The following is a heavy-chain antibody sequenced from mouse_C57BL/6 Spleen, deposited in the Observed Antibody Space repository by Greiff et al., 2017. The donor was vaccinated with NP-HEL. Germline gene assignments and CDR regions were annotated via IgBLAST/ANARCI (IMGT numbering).Heavy chain of an antibody. J-gene: IGHJ1*03. CDR3: TIGSSYVWYFDV. V-gene: IGHV1-15*01. Sequence: QVQLQQSGAELVRPGASVTLSCKASGYTFTDYEMHWVKQTPVHGLEWIGAIDPETGGTAYNQKFKGKAILTADKSSSTAYMELRSLTSEDSAVYYCTIGSSYVWYFDVWGTGTTVTVSS. CDR1: GYTFTDYE. D-gene: IGHD1-1*01. CDR2: IDPETGGT.